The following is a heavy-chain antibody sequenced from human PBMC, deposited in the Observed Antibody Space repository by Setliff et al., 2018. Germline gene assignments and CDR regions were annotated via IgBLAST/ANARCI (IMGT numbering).Heavy chain of an antibody. CDR3: AKDPVGYDSSGRKDY. D-gene: IGHD3-22*01. J-gene: IGHJ4*02. Sequence: ETLSLTCTVSGGSISSHYWSWVRQAPGKGLEWVSAISGSGGSTYYADSVKGRFTISRDNSKNTLYLQMNSLRAEDTAVYYCAKDPVGYDSSGRKDYWGQGTLVTVSS. CDR2: ISGSGGST. CDR1: GGSISSHY. V-gene: IGHV3-23*01.